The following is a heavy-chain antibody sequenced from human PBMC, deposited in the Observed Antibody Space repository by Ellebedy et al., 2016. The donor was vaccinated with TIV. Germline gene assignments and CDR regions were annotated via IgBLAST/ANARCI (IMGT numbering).Heavy chain of an antibody. CDR3: AKWGGEWFGQVHGMDV. J-gene: IGHJ6*02. CDR2: ISGSGLST. D-gene: IGHD3-10*01. CDR1: GFTFRSYA. V-gene: IGHV3-23*01. Sequence: GGSLRLSCAAFGFTFRSYAMTWVRQASGKGLEWVSAISGSGLSTYYADSVKGRFTVSRDNSKNTLYLQMNSLRAEDTAVYYCAKWGGEWFGQVHGMDVWGQGTTVIVSS.